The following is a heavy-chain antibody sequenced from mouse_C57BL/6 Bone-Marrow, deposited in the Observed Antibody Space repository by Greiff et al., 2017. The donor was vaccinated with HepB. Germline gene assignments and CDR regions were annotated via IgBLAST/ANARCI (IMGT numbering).Heavy chain of an antibody. J-gene: IGHJ3*01. V-gene: IGHV5-6*01. CDR3: ARHTYYRGGAY. Sequence: EVNVVESGGDLVKPGGSLKLSCAASGFTFSSYGMSWVRQTPDKRLEWVATISSGGSYTYYPDSVKGRFTISRDNAKNTLYLQMSSLKSEDTAMYYCARHTYYRGGAYWGQGTLVTVSA. D-gene: IGHD2-12*01. CDR1: GFTFSSYG. CDR2: ISSGGSYT.